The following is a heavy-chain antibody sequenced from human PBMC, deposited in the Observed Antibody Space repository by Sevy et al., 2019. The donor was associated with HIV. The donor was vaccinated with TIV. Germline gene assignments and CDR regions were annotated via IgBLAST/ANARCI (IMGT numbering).Heavy chain of an antibody. Sequence: GGSLRLSCAASGFTFSSYSMNWVRQAPGKGLEWVSYISSSSSTIYYADSEKGRFTISRDNAKNSLYLQMNSLRDEDRAVYYCASRFPLLWFGDTYYFDYWGQGTLVTVSS. J-gene: IGHJ4*02. CDR1: GFTFSSYS. V-gene: IGHV3-48*02. CDR2: ISSSSSTI. D-gene: IGHD3-10*01. CDR3: ASRFPLLWFGDTYYFDY.